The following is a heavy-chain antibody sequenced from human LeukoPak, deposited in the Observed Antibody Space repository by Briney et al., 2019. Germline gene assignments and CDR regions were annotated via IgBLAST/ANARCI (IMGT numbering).Heavy chain of an antibody. CDR2: IYSGGST. V-gene: IGHV3-53*04. CDR3: ARVGYSYGYCYFDY. D-gene: IGHD5-18*01. CDR1: GFTVSSNY. J-gene: IGHJ4*02. Sequence: GGSLRLSCAASGFTVSSNYMSWVRQAPGKGLEWVSVIYSGGSTYYADSVKGRLTISRHNSKNTLYLQMNSLRAEDTAVYYCARVGYSYGYCYFDYWGQGTLVTVSS.